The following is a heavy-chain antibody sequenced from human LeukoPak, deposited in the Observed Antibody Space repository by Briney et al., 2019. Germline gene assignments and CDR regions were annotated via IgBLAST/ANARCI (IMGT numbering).Heavy chain of an antibody. D-gene: IGHD4-17*01. CDR3: AKDRDYGDYNEYFQH. V-gene: IGHV3-30*18. J-gene: IGHJ1*01. Sequence: GGSLRLSCAASGFTFSSYGMPWVRQAPGKGLEWVAVISYDGSNKYYADSVKGRFTISRDNSKNTLYLQMNSLRAEDTAVYYCAKDRDYGDYNEYFQHWGQGTLVTVSS. CDR1: GFTFSSYG. CDR2: ISYDGSNK.